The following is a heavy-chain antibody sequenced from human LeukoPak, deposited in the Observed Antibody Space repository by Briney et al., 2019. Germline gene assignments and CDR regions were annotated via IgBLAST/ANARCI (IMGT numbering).Heavy chain of an antibody. V-gene: IGHV4-30-4*08. CDR1: GYSLDSGASY. D-gene: IGHD1-26*01. CDR2: IYYAGNT. CDR3: ARRGQGELLEDY. J-gene: IGHJ4*02. Sequence: SETLSLTCTVSGYSLDSGASYWSWLRQHPGKGLEWIGYIYYAGNTYYNPSLKSRVTISVDTSKNQFSLKLSSVTAADTAVYYCARRGQGELLEDYWGQGTLVTVSS.